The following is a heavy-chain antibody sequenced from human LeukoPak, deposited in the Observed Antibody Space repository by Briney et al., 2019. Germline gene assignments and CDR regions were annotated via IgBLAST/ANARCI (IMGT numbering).Heavy chain of an antibody. V-gene: IGHV4-61*05. J-gene: IGHJ5*02. CDR3: ARIFHSGYDLNWFDP. CDR1: GGSMSSSSYY. D-gene: IGHD5-12*01. CDR2: IYYSGST. Sequence: SETLSLTCTVSGGSMSSSSYYWSWIRQPPGKGLEWIGYIYYSGSTNYNPSLKSRVTISVDTSKNQFSLKLSSVTAADTAVYYCARIFHSGYDLNWFDPWGQGTLVTVSS.